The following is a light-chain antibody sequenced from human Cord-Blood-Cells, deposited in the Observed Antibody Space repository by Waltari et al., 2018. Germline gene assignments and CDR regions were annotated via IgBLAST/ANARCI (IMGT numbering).Light chain of an antibody. CDR3: QAWDSSTANVV. CDR2: QDS. Sequence: SYELSQPPSVSVSPVEQASMTFSGDTLGDNYACWYQQKPGQSPVLVIYQDSKRPSGIPERFSGSNSGNTATLTISGTQAMDEADYYCQAWDSSTANVVFGGGTKLTVL. V-gene: IGLV3-1*01. CDR1: TLGDNY. J-gene: IGLJ2*01.